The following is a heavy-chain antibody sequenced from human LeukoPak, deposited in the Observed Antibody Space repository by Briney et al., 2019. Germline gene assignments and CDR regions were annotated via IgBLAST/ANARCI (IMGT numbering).Heavy chain of an antibody. V-gene: IGHV3-21*01. Sequence: GGSLRLSCVASGFTFNSYGMNWVRQAPGKGLEWVASISSSGTSKYSAGSLKGRFTISRDNARNSLYLQMNSPREEDTAVYYCARERYSGDDGIDYWGQGTLVTVSS. D-gene: IGHD1-26*01. CDR1: GFTFNSYG. J-gene: IGHJ4*02. CDR3: ARERYSGDDGIDY. CDR2: ISSSGTSK.